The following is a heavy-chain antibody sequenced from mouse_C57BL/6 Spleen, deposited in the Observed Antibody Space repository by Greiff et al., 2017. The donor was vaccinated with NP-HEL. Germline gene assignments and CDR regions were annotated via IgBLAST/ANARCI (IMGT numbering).Heavy chain of an antibody. V-gene: IGHV1-52*01. CDR3: ARGALSTTVVANFDY. Sequence: QVQLQQPGAELVRPGSSVKLSCKASGYTFTSYWMHWVKQRPIQGLEWIGNIDPSDSETHYNQKFKDKATLTVDKSSSTAYMQLSSLTSEDSAVYYCARGALSTTVVANFDYWGQGTTLTVSS. CDR2: IDPSDSET. CDR1: GYTFTSYW. J-gene: IGHJ2*01. D-gene: IGHD1-1*01.